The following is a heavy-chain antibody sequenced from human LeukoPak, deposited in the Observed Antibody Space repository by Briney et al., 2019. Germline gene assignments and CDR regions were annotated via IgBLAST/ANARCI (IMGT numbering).Heavy chain of an antibody. CDR1: GYTFTSYG. J-gene: IGHJ5*02. CDR3: ALLRRVVAATSAVDP. Sequence: ASVKVSCKASGYTFTSYGISWVRQAPGQGLEWMGWISAYNGNTNYAQKLQGRVTMTTDTSTSTAYMELRSLRSDDTAVYYCALLRRVVAATSAVDPWGQGTLVTVSS. V-gene: IGHV1-18*01. D-gene: IGHD2-15*01. CDR2: ISAYNGNT.